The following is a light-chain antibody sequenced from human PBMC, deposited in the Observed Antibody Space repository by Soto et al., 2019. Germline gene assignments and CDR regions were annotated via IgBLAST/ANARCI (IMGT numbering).Light chain of an antibody. CDR1: QSVSNF. J-gene: IGKJ1*01. V-gene: IGKV3-20*01. CDR3: QQYGSSPKT. CDR2: DTS. Sequence: EVVLTQSAGALSLSPGKRATLSCRASQSVSNFLAWYQQKPGQAPRLLIYDTSSRATGIPDRFSGSGSGTDFTLTISSLEPEDFAVYYCQQYGSSPKTFGQGTKVDIK.